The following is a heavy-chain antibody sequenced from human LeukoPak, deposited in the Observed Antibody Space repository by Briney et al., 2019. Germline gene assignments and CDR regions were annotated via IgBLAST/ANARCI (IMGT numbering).Heavy chain of an antibody. V-gene: IGHV4-31*03. CDR2: IYYGGST. Sequence: SQTLSLTCTVSGGSISSGGYYWSWIRQHPGKGLEWIGYIYYGGSTYYNPSLKSRVTISVDTSKNQFSLKLSSVTAADTAVYYCARGRIAVAGNDYWGQGTLVTVSS. CDR1: GGSISSGGYY. CDR3: ARGRIAVAGNDY. D-gene: IGHD6-19*01. J-gene: IGHJ4*02.